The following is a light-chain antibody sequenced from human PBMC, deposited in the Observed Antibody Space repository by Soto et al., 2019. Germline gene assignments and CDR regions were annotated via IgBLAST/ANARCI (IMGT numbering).Light chain of an antibody. J-gene: IGKJ4*01. CDR2: DAS. CDR1: PDVLKN. Sequence: EIVITQSPATLSVSPGERGTLSCRARPDVLKNLSWYQHKPGQAPRLLISDASTGATVNPASFTVSCYGTYFTLISSILPSEVGAVYYCQQFHRRPVTFGGGAKVEI. V-gene: IGKV3-15*01. CDR3: QQFHRRPVT.